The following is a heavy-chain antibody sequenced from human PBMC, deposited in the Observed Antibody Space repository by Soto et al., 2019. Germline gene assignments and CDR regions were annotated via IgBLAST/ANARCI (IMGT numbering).Heavy chain of an antibody. Sequence: QVQLVQSGAEVKKPGASVKVSCKASGYTFTSYGISWVRQAPGQGLEWMGWISAYNGNTNHAQKRQGRVTMTTDTYTSTAYMGLRSLRSDDTSVYSCASDPDIFDYWGQGTLVTVSS. CDR3: ASDPDIFDY. J-gene: IGHJ4*02. CDR1: GYTFTSYG. V-gene: IGHV1-18*01. CDR2: ISAYNGNT.